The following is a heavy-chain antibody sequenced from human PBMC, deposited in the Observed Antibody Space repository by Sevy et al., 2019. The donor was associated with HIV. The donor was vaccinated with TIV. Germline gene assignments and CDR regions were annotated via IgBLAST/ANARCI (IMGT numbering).Heavy chain of an antibody. CDR2: ISNSGANT. CDR1: GFTFTNYG. V-gene: IGHV3-23*01. Sequence: GGSLRLSCAASGFTFTNYGMHWVRQAPGKGLEWVSGISNSGANTYYADSVRGGFTVSRDNSKNTMYLQLNSLRAEDTDIYYCAKEWTLLSDWYGEFDYWGQGTLVTVSS. CDR3: AKEWTLLSDWYGEFDY. J-gene: IGHJ4*02. D-gene: IGHD6-19*01.